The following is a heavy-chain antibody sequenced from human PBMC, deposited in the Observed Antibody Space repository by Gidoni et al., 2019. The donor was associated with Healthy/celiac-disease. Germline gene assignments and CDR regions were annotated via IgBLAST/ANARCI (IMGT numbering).Heavy chain of an antibody. D-gene: IGHD2-2*01. Sequence: EVQLVESGGGLVKPGGSLSLSCAASGFTFSNAWMSWVRQAPGKGLEWVGRIKSKTDGGTTDYAAPVKGRFTISRDDSKNTLYLQMNSLKTEDTAVYYCTTDAPTTYCSSTSCYAFDIWGQGTMVTVSS. J-gene: IGHJ3*02. CDR2: IKSKTDGGTT. V-gene: IGHV3-15*01. CDR1: GFTFSNAW. CDR3: TTDAPTTYCSSTSCYAFDI.